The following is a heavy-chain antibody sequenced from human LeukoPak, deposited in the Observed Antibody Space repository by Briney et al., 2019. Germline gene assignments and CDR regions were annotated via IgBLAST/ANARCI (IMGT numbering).Heavy chain of an antibody. CDR2: INSDGSIT. CDR1: GFTFSSSA. V-gene: IGHV3-74*01. J-gene: IGHJ6*02. D-gene: IGHD5-18*01. CDR3: AGDAVDTANAV. Sequence: GGSLRLSCAASGFTFSSSAMSWVRQAPGKGLVWVSHINSDGSITIYADSVKGRFTISRDNAKNTLYMQMNSLRAEDTAVYYCAGDAVDTANAVWGQGTTVTVSS.